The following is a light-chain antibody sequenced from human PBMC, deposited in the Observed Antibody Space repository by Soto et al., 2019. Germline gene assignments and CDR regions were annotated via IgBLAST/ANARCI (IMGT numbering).Light chain of an antibody. V-gene: IGLV1-44*01. J-gene: IGLJ2*01. CDR3: QSYDSSLVV. CDR1: SSNIGSNT. Sequence: QSVLTQPPSASGTPGQRVTISCSGSSSNIGSNTVTWYHHLPGTAPKVLIYTNDQRPSGVPDRFSGSKSGTSASLAISGLQSEDEAEYYCQSYDSSLVVFGGGTKLTVL. CDR2: TND.